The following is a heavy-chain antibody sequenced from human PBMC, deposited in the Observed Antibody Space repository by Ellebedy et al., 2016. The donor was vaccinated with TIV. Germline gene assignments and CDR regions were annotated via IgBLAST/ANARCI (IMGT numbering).Heavy chain of an antibody. CDR1: GFILSRYW. CDR2: ITEDGSET. J-gene: IGHJ5*02. Sequence: PGGSLRLSCAASGFILSRYWMSWVRQAPGKWLEWVANITEDGSETYYLDSVKGRFTISRDNARNSLYLQMDSLRVEDTALYYCARGAPYYGSGILFDPWGQGTLVAVSS. CDR3: ARGAPYYGSGILFDP. D-gene: IGHD3-10*01. V-gene: IGHV3-7*01.